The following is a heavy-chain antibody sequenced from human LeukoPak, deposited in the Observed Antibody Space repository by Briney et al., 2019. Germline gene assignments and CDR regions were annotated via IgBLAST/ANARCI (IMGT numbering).Heavy chain of an antibody. CDR2: IWYDGSNK. V-gene: IGHV3-33*01. CDR1: GFSFSGYG. D-gene: IGHD3-22*01. CDR3: ATARDNYDISGFSALEC. Sequence: QPGGSLRLSCAASGFSFSGYGMHWVRQAPGKGLDWVAVIWYDGSNKNYADSLKGRFTISRDNSKNTLYLLMDSLRADDTGVYYCATARDNYDISGFSALECWGQGTLVTVSS. J-gene: IGHJ4*02.